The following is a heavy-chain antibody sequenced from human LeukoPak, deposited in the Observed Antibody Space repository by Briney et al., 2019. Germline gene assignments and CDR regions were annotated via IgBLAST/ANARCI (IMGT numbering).Heavy chain of an antibody. Sequence: ASVKVSCKASGYTFTGYYMHWVRQAPGQGLEGMGWINPNSGGTNYAQKFQGRVTMTRDTSISTAYMELSRLRSDDTAVYYCARSRGVMSYYYYYGMDVWGQGTTVTVSS. V-gene: IGHV1-2*02. CDR1: GYTFTGYY. CDR3: ARSRGVMSYYYYYGMDV. CDR2: INPNSGGT. D-gene: IGHD3-10*01. J-gene: IGHJ6*02.